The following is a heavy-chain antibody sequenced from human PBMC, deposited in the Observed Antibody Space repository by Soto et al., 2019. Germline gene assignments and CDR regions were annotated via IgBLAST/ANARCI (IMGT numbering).Heavy chain of an antibody. Sequence: EVQLVESGGGLVQPGGSLKLSCAASGFTFSGSAMHWVRQASGKGLEWVGRIKSKANNYATAYAESVKGRSTISRDDSKNTAYLQINSLKTEDTAIYYCTRNPSNSSSIFGVWGGMDVWGQGTTVTVSS. CDR3: TRNPSNSSSIFGVWGGMDV. D-gene: IGHD3-3*01. CDR1: GFTFSGSA. V-gene: IGHV3-73*02. CDR2: IKSKANNYAT. J-gene: IGHJ6*02.